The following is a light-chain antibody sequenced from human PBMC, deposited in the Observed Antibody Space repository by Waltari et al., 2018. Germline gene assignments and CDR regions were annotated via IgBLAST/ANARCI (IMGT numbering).Light chain of an antibody. V-gene: IGLV3-1*01. J-gene: IGLJ2*01. Sequence: SYELTQPPSVSVSPGQTASITCYGATLGDKYSYWYQQRPGQSPVLVISQDSQRPSAIPERFSGSNSGNTATLTISGTQAMDEADYYCQAWDSSTVVFGGGTKLAVL. CDR2: QDS. CDR3: QAWDSSTVV. CDR1: TLGDKY.